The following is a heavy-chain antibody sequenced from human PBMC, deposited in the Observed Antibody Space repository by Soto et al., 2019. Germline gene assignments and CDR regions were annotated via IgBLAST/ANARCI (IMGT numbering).Heavy chain of an antibody. CDR3: AKNYGDLDYFDY. J-gene: IGHJ4*02. Sequence: QVQLVQSGAEVKQPGASVKVSCKASGYTFTSYDINWVRQATGQGLEWMGWMNPNSGNTGYAQKFQGRVTMTRNTSISTAYMELSSLRSEDTAVYYCAKNYGDLDYFDYWGQGTLVTVSS. CDR2: MNPNSGNT. CDR1: GYTFTSYD. V-gene: IGHV1-8*01. D-gene: IGHD4-17*01.